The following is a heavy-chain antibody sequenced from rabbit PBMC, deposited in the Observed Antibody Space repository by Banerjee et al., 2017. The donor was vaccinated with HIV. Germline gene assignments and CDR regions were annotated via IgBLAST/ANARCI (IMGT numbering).Heavy chain of an antibody. CDR1: GFDLSSYYY. Sequence: QEQLEESGGDLVKPEGSLTLTCKASGFDLSSYYYMCWVRQAPRKGLEWIACIVAGSDGMTYYASWAKGRFTISKTSSTTVTLQMTSLTAADTATYFCARRDGGYVAYGYAYYGMDLWGPGTLVTVS. D-gene: IGHD6-1*01. CDR2: IVAGSDGMT. CDR3: ARRDGGYVAYGYAYYGMDL. J-gene: IGHJ6*01. V-gene: IGHV1S45*01.